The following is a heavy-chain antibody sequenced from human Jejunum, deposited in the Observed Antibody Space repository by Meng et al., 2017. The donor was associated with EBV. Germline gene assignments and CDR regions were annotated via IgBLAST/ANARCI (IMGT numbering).Heavy chain of an antibody. V-gene: IGHV3-74*01. CDR2: INTDGSIT. CDR1: GFSFSSYW. Sequence: GSGAGVVQRWGAMIVAIAAFGFSFSSYWRHGFRQAPGKGLGWVSRINTDGSITNCADSVKCRFTISRDNARNTLYLQMNSLRDEDTAMYYCAKDLSWNQADYWGQGILVTVSS. CDR3: AKDLSWNQADY. D-gene: IGHD1-14*01. J-gene: IGHJ4*02.